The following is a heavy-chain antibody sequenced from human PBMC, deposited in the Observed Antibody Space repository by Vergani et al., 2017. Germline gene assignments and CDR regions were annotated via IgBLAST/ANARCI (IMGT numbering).Heavy chain of an antibody. CDR2: ISYDGSNK. J-gene: IGHJ6*03. V-gene: IGHV3-30-3*01. CDR3: ARVAIVATEGYYYYYMDV. CDR1: GFTFSSYA. Sequence: QVQLVESGGGVVQPGRSLRLSCAASGFTFSSYAMHWVRQAPGKGLEWVAVISYDGSNKYYADSVKGRFTISRVNSKNTLYLQMNSLRAEDTAVYYCARVAIVATEGYYYYYMDVWGKGTTVTVSS. D-gene: IGHD5-12*01.